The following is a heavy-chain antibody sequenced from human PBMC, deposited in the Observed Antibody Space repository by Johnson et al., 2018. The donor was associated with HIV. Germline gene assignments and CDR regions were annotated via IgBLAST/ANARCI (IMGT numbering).Heavy chain of an antibody. D-gene: IGHD3-10*01. J-gene: IGHJ3*02. CDR3: TRVSFGEGAFDI. Sequence: QMLLVESGGGVVQPGGSLRLSCAASGFTFSSYGMHWVRQAPGKGLEWVAVIWHDGSNKYYVDSVKGRFTISRDSSKNTLYLQMNSLRPEDTAVYYCTRVSFGEGAFDIWGHGTMVTVSS. CDR2: IWHDGSNK. CDR1: GFTFSSYG. V-gene: IGHV3-33*01.